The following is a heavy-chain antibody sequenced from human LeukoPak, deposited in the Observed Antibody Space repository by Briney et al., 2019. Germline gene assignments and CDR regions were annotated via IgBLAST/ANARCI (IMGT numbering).Heavy chain of an antibody. D-gene: IGHD5/OR15-5a*01. CDR1: GGSINTYY. Sequence: SETLSLTCTVSGGSINTYYGSWIRQPPGKGLEWIGYIYYSGSTKYNPSLERRISISVDTSKNQFSLRLSSVTAADRAVYYCARVDFGSKRHYYFDYWGQGTLVTVSS. J-gene: IGHJ4*02. CDR2: IYYSGST. CDR3: ARVDFGSKRHYYFDY. V-gene: IGHV4-59*01.